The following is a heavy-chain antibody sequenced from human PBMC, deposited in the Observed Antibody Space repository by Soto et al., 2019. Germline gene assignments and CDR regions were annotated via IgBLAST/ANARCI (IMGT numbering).Heavy chain of an antibody. CDR2: ISYDGSNK. V-gene: IGHV3-30-3*01. CDR1: GFTFSRYA. CDR3: VRGYQSITIFGVVIRPHFDY. Sequence: QVQLVEAGGGVVQPGGSLRLSCAPSGFTFSRYAMHWVRQAPGKGLEWVAGISYDGSNKYYADSVKGRFTISRDNSKNTSYLQMNRLRAGDRAVYYCVRGYQSITIFGVVIRPHFDYWGQGTLVTVSS. J-gene: IGHJ4*02. D-gene: IGHD3-3*01.